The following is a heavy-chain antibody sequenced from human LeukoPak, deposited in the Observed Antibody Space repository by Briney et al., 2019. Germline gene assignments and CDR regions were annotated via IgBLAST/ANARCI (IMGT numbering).Heavy chain of an antibody. J-gene: IGHJ4*02. D-gene: IGHD6-19*01. CDR2: ISWNSGSI. CDR1: GFTFDDYA. CDR3: AKGDTFGSGWYGGVDY. V-gene: IGHV3-9*01. Sequence: GRSLRLSCAASGFTFDDYAMHWVRQAPGRGLEWVAGISWNSGSIGYADSVKGRFTISRDNAKNSLYLQMNSLRAEDTALYYCAKGDTFGSGWYGGVDYWGQGTLVTVSS.